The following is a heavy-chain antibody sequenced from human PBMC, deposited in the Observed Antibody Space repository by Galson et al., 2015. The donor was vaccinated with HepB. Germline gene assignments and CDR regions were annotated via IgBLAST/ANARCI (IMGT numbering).Heavy chain of an antibody. V-gene: IGHV1-8*01. CDR3: ARDRHDSSGYYYGYYYYYYMDV. CDR2: MNPNSGNT. CDR1: GYTFTSYD. Sequence: SVKVSCKASGYTFTSYDINWVRQATGQGLEWMGWMNPNSGNTGYAQKFQGRVTMTRNTSISTAYMELNSLRAEDTAVYYCARDRHDSSGYYYGYYYYYYMDVWGKGTTVTVSS. J-gene: IGHJ6*03. D-gene: IGHD3-22*01.